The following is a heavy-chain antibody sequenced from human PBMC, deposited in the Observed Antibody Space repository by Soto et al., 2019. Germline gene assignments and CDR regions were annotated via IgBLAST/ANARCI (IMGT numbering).Heavy chain of an antibody. V-gene: IGHV3-9*01. CDR1: GFTFDEYG. D-gene: IGHD1-26*01. J-gene: IGHJ4*02. CDR3: AKVLSGSYLFYFDY. CDR2: ISWNSGSI. Sequence: QPGGSLRLSCAASGFTFDEYGMNWVRQAPGKGLEWVSGISWNSGSIGYADSVKGRFTISRDNAKNSLYLQMNSLTVEDTALYYCAKVLSGSYLFYFDYWGQGTLVTVSS.